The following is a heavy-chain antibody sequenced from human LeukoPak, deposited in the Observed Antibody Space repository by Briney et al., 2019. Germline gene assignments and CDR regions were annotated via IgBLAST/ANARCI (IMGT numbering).Heavy chain of an antibody. Sequence: SETLSLTCTVSGHSISSDYYWSWIRQPPGKGLEWIGYIYYSGSTYYSPSLKSRVTISVDTSKNQFSLKLSSVTAADTAVYYCARVNFWSGYVYYMDVWGKGTTVTVSS. V-gene: IGHV4-30-4*08. CDR1: GHSISSDYY. J-gene: IGHJ6*03. D-gene: IGHD3-3*01. CDR2: IYYSGST. CDR3: ARVNFWSGYVYYMDV.